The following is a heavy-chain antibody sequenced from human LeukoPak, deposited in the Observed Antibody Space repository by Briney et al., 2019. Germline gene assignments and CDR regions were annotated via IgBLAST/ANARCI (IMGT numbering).Heavy chain of an antibody. CDR2: INPNSGGT. D-gene: IGHD3-22*01. J-gene: IGHJ4*02. CDR3: AREGTAYYYDSSGYYY. Sequence: ASVKVSCKASGYTFTGYYMHWVRQAPGQGLEWMGWINPNSGGTNYAQKFQGRVTMTRDTSISTAYMELSRLRPDDTAVYYCAREGTAYYYDSSGYYYWGQGTLVTVSS. V-gene: IGHV1-2*02. CDR1: GYTFTGYY.